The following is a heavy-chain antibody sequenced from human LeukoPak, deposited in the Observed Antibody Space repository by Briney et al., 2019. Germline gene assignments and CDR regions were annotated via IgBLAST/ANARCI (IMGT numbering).Heavy chain of an antibody. CDR3: ADYMIRGVTLEI. Sequence: PSETLSLTCTVSGGSISSGDYYWSWIRQPPGKGLEWIGSIYYRGSTYYNPSLNGRVTISVDTSKNQFSLRLSSVTAADTAVYYCADYMIRGVTLEIWGQGTLVTVSS. CDR2: IYYRGST. J-gene: IGHJ4*02. V-gene: IGHV4-39*01. CDR1: GGSISSGDYY. D-gene: IGHD3-10*01.